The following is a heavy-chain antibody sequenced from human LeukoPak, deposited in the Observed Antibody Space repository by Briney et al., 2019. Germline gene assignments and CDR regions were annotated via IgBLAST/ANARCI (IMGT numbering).Heavy chain of an antibody. Sequence: GGSLRLSCAASGFTFSSYAMTWVRQAPGKGLVWVSAISGSGGSTYYADSVKDRFTISRDNSKNTLYLQMNSLRAEDTAVYYCAKYSDDYVWGTYRLMNFDYWGQGTLVSVSS. CDR1: GFTFSSYA. V-gene: IGHV3-23*01. CDR2: ISGSGGST. CDR3: AKYSDDYVWGTYRLMNFDY. D-gene: IGHD3-16*02. J-gene: IGHJ4*02.